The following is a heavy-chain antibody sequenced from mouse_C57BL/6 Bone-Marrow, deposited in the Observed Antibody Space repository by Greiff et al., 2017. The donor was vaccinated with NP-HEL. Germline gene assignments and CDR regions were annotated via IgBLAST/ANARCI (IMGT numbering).Heavy chain of an antibody. Sequence: EVQLQQSGPELVKPGASVKIPCKASGYTFTDYNMDWVKQSHGKSLEWIGDINPNNGGTIYNQKFKGKATLTVDKSSSTAYMELRSLTSEDTAVYYCARNPRYYGSSPWYFDVWGTGTTVTVSS. V-gene: IGHV1-18*01. CDR2: INPNNGGT. CDR1: GYTFTDYN. J-gene: IGHJ1*03. CDR3: ARNPRYYGSSPWYFDV. D-gene: IGHD1-1*01.